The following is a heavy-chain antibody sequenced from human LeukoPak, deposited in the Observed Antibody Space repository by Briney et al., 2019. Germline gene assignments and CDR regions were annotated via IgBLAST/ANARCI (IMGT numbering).Heavy chain of an antibody. Sequence: GGSLRLSCAASGFTFSSHSMNWVRQAPGKGLEWISSISSSGSHIFQVDSVKGRFTISRDNARHSLYLQMSSLRAEDPAVYFCARDRRACRDIFDYWGQGTLVTVSS. V-gene: IGHV3-21*01. CDR1: GFTFSSHS. J-gene: IGHJ4*02. CDR2: ISSSGSHI. CDR3: ARDRRACRDIFDY. D-gene: IGHD2-21*02.